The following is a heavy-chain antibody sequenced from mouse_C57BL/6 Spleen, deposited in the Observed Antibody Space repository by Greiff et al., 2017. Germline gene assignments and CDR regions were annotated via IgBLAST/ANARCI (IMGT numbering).Heavy chain of an antibody. CDR2: IDPSDSYT. D-gene: IGHD1-1*01. Sequence: QVQLQQPGAELVMPGASVKLSCKASGYNFTSYWMHWVKQRPGQGLEWIGEIDPSDSYTNYNQKFKGKSTLTVDKSSSTAYMQLSSLTSEDSAVYYCARSYGSSDGYWGQGTTLTVSS. J-gene: IGHJ2*01. CDR3: ARSYGSSDGY. V-gene: IGHV1-69*01. CDR1: GYNFTSYW.